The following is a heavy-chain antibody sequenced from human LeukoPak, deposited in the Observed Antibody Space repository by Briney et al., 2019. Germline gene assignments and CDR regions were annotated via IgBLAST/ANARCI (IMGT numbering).Heavy chain of an antibody. CDR1: GFTFSRHG. CDR3: ARDSAYGLLDY. CDR2: IWYDGSNK. Sequence: GGSLRLSCAASGFTFSRHGMHWVRQAPGKGLEWVAVIWYDGSNKNYADSVKGRFTISRDNSKNTLYLQMNSLRAEGTAVYYCARDSAYGLLDYWGQGTLVTVSS. V-gene: IGHV3-33*01. J-gene: IGHJ4*02. D-gene: IGHD3-16*01.